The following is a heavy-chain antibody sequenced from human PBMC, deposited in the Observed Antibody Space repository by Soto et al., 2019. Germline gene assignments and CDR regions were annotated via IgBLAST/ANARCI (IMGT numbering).Heavy chain of an antibody. V-gene: IGHV4-39*01. CDR1: GGSIRVQSYY. CDR3: TRRYNWNDYYFDP. CDR2: SYYSGTS. Sequence: QLHLQESGPGLVKPSQTLSLTCTVSGGSIRVQSYYWTWIRQTTGKGLEWVGSSYYSGTSYFNPALNGRVTISVDTSTNQFSLRLTSVTAADTAVYYCTRRYNWNDYYFDPWGQGTLVTVSS. J-gene: IGHJ5*02. D-gene: IGHD1-20*01.